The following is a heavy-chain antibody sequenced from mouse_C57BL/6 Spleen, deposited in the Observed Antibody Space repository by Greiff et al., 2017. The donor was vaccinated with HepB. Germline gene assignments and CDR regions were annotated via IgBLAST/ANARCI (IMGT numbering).Heavy chain of an antibody. D-gene: IGHD3-2*02. CDR3: ARSEQLRLSLFDY. Sequence: VQLVESGAELARPGASVKMSCKASGYTFTSYTMHWVKQRPGQGLEWIGYINPSSGYTKYNQKFKDKATLTADKSSSTAYMQLSSLTSEDSAVYYCARSEQLRLSLFDYWGQGTTLTVSS. J-gene: IGHJ2*01. CDR1: GYTFTSYT. V-gene: IGHV1-4*01. CDR2: INPSSGYT.